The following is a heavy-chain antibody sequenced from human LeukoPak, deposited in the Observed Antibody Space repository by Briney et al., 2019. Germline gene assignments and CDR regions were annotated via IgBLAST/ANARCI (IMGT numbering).Heavy chain of an antibody. CDR1: GGTFSSYA. J-gene: IGHJ5*02. Sequence: SVKVSCKASGGTFSSYAISWVRQAPGQGLEWMGGIIPIFGTANYAQKFQGRVTITADESTSTAYMELSSLRSDDTAVYYCARTGAGYCSSTSCYLLNWFDPWGQGTLVTVSS. V-gene: IGHV1-69*13. D-gene: IGHD2-2*01. CDR2: IIPIFGTA. CDR3: ARTGAGYCSSTSCYLLNWFDP.